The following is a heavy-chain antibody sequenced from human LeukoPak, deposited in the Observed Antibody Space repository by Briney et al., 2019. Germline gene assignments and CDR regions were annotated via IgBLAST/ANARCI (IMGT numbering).Heavy chain of an antibody. Sequence: PGGSLRLSCAASGFTFSSYGMHWVRQAPGKGLEWVAFIRYDGSNKYYADSVKGRFTISRDNSKNTPYLQMNSLRAEDTAVYYCAKGHTVTTSLINWFDPWGQGTLVTVSS. CDR2: IRYDGSNK. CDR3: AKGHTVTTSLINWFDP. D-gene: IGHD4-17*01. CDR1: GFTFSSYG. V-gene: IGHV3-30*02. J-gene: IGHJ5*02.